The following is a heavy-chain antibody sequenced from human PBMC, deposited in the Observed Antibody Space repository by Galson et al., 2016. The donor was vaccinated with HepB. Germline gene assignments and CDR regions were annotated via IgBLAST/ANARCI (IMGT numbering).Heavy chain of an antibody. CDR2: IYYSGST. D-gene: IGHD2-15*01. J-gene: IGHJ4*02. CDR1: GGSINNYY. CDR3: ARFPSYCGGVSCSYDDDDY. Sequence: SETLSLTCTVSGGSINNYYWSWIRQPPREGLEWIGYIYYSGSTNYNPSLKRRVTISVDTSKNQFSLKLGSMTAADTAVYYCARFPSYCGGVSCSYDDDDYWGQGTLVTVSS. V-gene: IGHV4-59*01.